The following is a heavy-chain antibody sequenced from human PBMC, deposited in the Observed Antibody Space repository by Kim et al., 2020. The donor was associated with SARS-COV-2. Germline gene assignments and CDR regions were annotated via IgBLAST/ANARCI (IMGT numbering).Heavy chain of an antibody. V-gene: IGHV5-51*01. Sequence: GESLKISCKGSGYSFTSYWIGWVRQMPGKGLEWMGIIYPGDSDTRYSPSFQGQVTISADKSISTAYLQWSSLKASDTAMYYCARRVGDTPNWNYVDYWGQGTLVTVSS. J-gene: IGHJ4*02. CDR2: IYPGDSDT. D-gene: IGHD1-20*01. CDR3: ARRVGDTPNWNYVDY. CDR1: GYSFTSYW.